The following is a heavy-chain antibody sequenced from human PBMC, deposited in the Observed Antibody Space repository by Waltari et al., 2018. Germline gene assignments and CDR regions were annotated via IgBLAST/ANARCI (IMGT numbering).Heavy chain of an antibody. Sequence: EVQLLESGGGLVQPGGSLRLSCAASGFTFSSYAMSWVRQAPGKGVEWVSTISDSGGSTYSADSLKGRFTISRDNSKNTLYLQMNSLRAEDTAIYYCAIEMILVVGDAFDIWGQGTMVTVAS. CDR1: GFTFSSYA. J-gene: IGHJ3*02. V-gene: IGHV3-23*01. D-gene: IGHD3-22*01. CDR2: ISDSGGST. CDR3: AIEMILVVGDAFDI.